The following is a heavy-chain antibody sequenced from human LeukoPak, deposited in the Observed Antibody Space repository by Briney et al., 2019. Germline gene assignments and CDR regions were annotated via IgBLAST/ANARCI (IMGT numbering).Heavy chain of an antibody. V-gene: IGHV4-34*01. CDR1: GGSFSGYY. Sequence: PSETLSLTCAVYGGSFSGYYWSWIRQPPGKGLEWIGEINHSGSTNYNPSLKSRVTISVDTSKDRFSLKLSSVTAADTAVCYCASLTLVVPAAMDYWGQGTLVTVSS. CDR3: ASLTLVVPAAMDY. J-gene: IGHJ4*02. D-gene: IGHD2-2*01. CDR2: INHSGST.